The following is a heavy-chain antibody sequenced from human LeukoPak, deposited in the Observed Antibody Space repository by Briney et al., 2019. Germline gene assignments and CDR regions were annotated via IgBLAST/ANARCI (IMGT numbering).Heavy chain of an antibody. CDR2: IYHSGST. J-gene: IGHJ4*02. Sequence: SETLSLTCTTSGGSISSSSYYWGWIRQPPGKGLEWIGSIYHSGSTYYNPSLKSRVTISVDTSKNQFSLKLSSVTAADTAVYYCARARREMVDYWGQGTLVTVSS. V-gene: IGHV4-39*07. D-gene: IGHD5-24*01. CDR3: ARARREMVDY. CDR1: GGSISSSSYY.